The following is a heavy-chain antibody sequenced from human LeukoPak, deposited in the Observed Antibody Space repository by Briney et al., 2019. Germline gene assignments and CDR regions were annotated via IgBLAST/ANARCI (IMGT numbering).Heavy chain of an antibody. V-gene: IGHV4-30-4*02. CDR1: GGSISSGDYY. Sequence: PSETLSLTCTVSGGSISSGDYYWSWIRQPPGKGLEWIGYIYYSGSTYYNPSLKSRVTISVDTSKNQFSLKLSSVTAADTAVNYCARHYYDSGRYYQTFDYWGQGTLVTVSS. J-gene: IGHJ4*02. CDR3: ARHYYDSGRYYQTFDY. D-gene: IGHD3-10*01. CDR2: IYYSGST.